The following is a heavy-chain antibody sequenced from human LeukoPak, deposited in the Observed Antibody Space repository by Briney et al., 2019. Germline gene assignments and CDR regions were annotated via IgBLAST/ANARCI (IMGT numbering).Heavy chain of an antibody. Sequence: GGSLRLSCAASGFTFSPYWMSWVRQAPGKGLEGVASIRQDGSEKYYVDSVKGRFTISRDNAKNSLFLQMSSLRAEDTAVYNCARGSMSRNHLYIDYWGQGTLVTVSS. CDR2: IRQDGSEK. D-gene: IGHD2/OR15-2a*01. J-gene: IGHJ4*02. CDR1: GFTFSPYW. V-gene: IGHV3-7*01. CDR3: ARGSMSRNHLYIDY.